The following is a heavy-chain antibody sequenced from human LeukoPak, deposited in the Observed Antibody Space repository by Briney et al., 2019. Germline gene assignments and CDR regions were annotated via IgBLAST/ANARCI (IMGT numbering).Heavy chain of an antibody. V-gene: IGHV3-7*01. CDR3: ARDPLTQNDY. Sequence: GGSLRLSCAASGFTFESYWMSWVRQAPGKGLEWVANIKQDGNEKYYVDSVKGRFTISRDNAKNSLYLQMNSMRAEDTAVYYCARDPLTQNDYWGLGTLVTVSS. CDR1: GFTFESYW. D-gene: IGHD1-14*01. J-gene: IGHJ4*02. CDR2: IKQDGNEK.